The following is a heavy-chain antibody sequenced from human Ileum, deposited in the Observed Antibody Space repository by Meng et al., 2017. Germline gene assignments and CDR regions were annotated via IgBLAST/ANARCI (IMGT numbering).Heavy chain of an antibody. CDR2: ISFDGNYK. CDR3: TTNRGIS. D-gene: IGHD1-14*01. V-gene: IGHV3-30*07. J-gene: IGHJ5*02. CDR1: GFTFSSHA. Sequence: QVQLVESGGGAVQPGRSLGVSCAASGFTFSSHAMHWVRQAPGKGLEWVALISFDGNYKDYPDSVKGRFTISRDNSKNTLYLQMSSLKTEDTAVYYCTTNRGISWGQGTLVTVSS.